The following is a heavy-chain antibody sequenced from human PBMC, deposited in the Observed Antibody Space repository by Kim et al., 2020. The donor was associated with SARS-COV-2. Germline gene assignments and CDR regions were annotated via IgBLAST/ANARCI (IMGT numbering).Heavy chain of an antibody. V-gene: IGHV7-4-1*02. CDR1: GYTFTSYA. CDR3: ARDSPAPIYYGSGTLWWFDP. J-gene: IGHJ5*02. CDR2: INTNTGNP. D-gene: IGHD3-10*01. Sequence: ASVKVSCKASGYTFTSYAMNWVRQAPGQGLEWMGWINTNTGNPKYAQGFTGRFVFSLDTSVSTAYLQISSLKAEDTAVYYCARDSPAPIYYGSGTLWWFDPWGQGTLVTVSS.